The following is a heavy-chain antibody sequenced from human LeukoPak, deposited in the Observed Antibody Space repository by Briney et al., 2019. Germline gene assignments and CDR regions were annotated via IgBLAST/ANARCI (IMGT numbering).Heavy chain of an antibody. D-gene: IGHD3-3*01. Sequence: MNPNSGNTGYTQKFQGRVAMTRDNSISTAYMELSSLRSEDTAVYYCVKESGAVFGPDYFDSWGQGTLVTVSS. V-gene: IGHV1-8*01. CDR3: VKESGAVFGPDYFDS. J-gene: IGHJ4*02. CDR2: MNPNSGNT.